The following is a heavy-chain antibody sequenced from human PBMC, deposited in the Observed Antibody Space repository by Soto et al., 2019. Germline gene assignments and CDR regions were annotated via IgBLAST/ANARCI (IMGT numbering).Heavy chain of an antibody. V-gene: IGHV4-4*07. CDR1: GVSINTFY. J-gene: IGHJ4*02. Sequence: SETLSLTCTVSGVSINTFYWSWVRQPAGKGLEWIGRIFSSGSTSFNPSLESRVAMSVDTSKNHFSLNLSSVTAAVMAVYYCAREGSYSAYNFEYGIQLWSFDFWGQGALVTVSS. CDR3: AREGSYSAYNFEYGIQLWSFDF. CDR2: IFSSGST. D-gene: IGHD5-12*01.